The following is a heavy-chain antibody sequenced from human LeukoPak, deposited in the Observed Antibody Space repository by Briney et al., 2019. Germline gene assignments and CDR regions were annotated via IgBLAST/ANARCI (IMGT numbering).Heavy chain of an antibody. CDR2: ISGSGGIT. D-gene: IGHD4-17*01. CDR1: GFTFSSYG. CDR3: AKNTTVTMDY. V-gene: IGHV3-23*01. Sequence: PGGSLRLSCAASGFTFSSYGMIWLRQAPGKGLEWVSGISGSGGITYYADPVKGRFSISRDNYKNTLYLQMNSLRAEDTAVYYCAKNTTVTMDYWGQGTLVTVSS. J-gene: IGHJ4*02.